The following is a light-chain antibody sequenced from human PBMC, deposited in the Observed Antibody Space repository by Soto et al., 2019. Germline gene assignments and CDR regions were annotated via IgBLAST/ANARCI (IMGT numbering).Light chain of an antibody. Sequence: QSALTQPAAVSGAPGQSITISCTGTSSDVDDYNFVSWYQQHPGKAPKLMIYDVSNRPSGVSNRFSGSKSANTASLTISGLQAEDEADYYCTSYTSSTTLYVFGTGTNVTVL. V-gene: IGLV2-14*01. CDR3: TSYTSSTTLYV. CDR2: DVS. CDR1: SSDVDDYNF. J-gene: IGLJ1*01.